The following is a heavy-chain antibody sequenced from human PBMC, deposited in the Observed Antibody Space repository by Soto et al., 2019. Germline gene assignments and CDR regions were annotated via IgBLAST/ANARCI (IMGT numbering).Heavy chain of an antibody. CDR2: VYHTGST. J-gene: IGHJ6*02. D-gene: IGHD6-19*01. CDR3: ARQPVSVAGKYSLYHSGVDV. CDR1: GGSFSDYF. V-gene: IGHV4-34*01. Sequence: QVQLQQWGAGLLTPSETLSLACAVYGGSFSDYFWTWIRQPPGKGLEWIGEVYHTGSTHYSPSLKSRVTISVDKSKNQFSLRLSSITAADTAVYYCARQPVSVAGKYSLYHSGVDVWGPGTTVTVSS.